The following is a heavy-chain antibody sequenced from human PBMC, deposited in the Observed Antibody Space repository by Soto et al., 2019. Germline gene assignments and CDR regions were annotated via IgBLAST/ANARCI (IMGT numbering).Heavy chain of an antibody. Sequence: QVQLVQSGAEVKKPGASVKVSCKASGYTFTSYYMHWVRQAPGQGLEWMGIINPSGGSTSYAQKFQGRVTMTRETSTSTVYMELSSLRSEDTAVYYCARVTLGVAATFELDYWGQGTLVTVSS. V-gene: IGHV1-46*01. J-gene: IGHJ4*02. D-gene: IGHD2-15*01. CDR3: ARVTLGVAATFELDY. CDR2: INPSGGST. CDR1: GYTFTSYY.